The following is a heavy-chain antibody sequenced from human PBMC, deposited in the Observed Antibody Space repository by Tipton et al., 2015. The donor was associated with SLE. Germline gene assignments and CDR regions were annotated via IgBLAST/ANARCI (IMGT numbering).Heavy chain of an antibody. V-gene: IGHV3-21*04. Sequence: GSLRLSCAASGFTFSYYSMNWVRQAPGKGLEWISSISGSSTFIYYADSVKGRFTIYRDNSKNTLYLQMNSLRAEDTAIYYCAKGPTYYDFWSHFDCWGQGTLVTVSS. CDR2: ISGSSTFI. CDR1: GFTFSYYS. J-gene: IGHJ4*02. CDR3: AKGPTYYDFWSHFDC. D-gene: IGHD3-3*01.